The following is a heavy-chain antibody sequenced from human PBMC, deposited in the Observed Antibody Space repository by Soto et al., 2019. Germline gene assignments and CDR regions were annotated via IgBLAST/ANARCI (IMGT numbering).Heavy chain of an antibody. J-gene: IGHJ4*02. CDR3: AKWSASIAEADPLSPYFDY. V-gene: IGHV3-23*01. CDR1: GFTFSSYA. D-gene: IGHD6-13*01. Sequence: GGSLRLSCAASGFTFSSYAMSWVRQAPGKGLEWVSAISGSGGSTYYADSVKGRFTISRDNSKNTLYLQMNSLRAEDTAVYYCAKWSASIAEADPLSPYFDYWGQGTLVTVYS. CDR2: ISGSGGST.